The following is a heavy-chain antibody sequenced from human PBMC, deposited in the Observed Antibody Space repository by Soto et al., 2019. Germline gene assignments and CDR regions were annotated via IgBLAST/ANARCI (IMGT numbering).Heavy chain of an antibody. CDR2: IYYSDSA. V-gene: IGHV4-61*01. Sequence: QVQLQESGPGLVKPSETLSLTCTVSGGSVNNISDYWSWVRQPPGKGLEWIGYIYYSDSADYNPTLGSRVTISPDTSKNQFSLKRSSVTTADTAVYYCARGVGFVYYYYRMDRWGQGTTVTVSS. J-gene: IGHJ6*02. D-gene: IGHD3-10*01. CDR1: GGSVNNISDY. CDR3: ARGVGFVYYYYRMDR.